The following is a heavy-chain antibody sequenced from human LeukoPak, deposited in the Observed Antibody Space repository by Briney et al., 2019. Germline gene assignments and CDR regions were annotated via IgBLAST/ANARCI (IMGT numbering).Heavy chain of an antibody. CDR1: GGSISSSSYY. J-gene: IGHJ4*02. V-gene: IGHV4-39*01. CDR3: ARLTETGYSSSWYRGYYFDY. CDR2: IYYSGST. Sequence: SETLSLTCTVSGGSISSSSYYWGWIRQPPGKGLEWIGSIYYSGSTYYNPSLKSRVTISVDTSKNQFSLKLSPVTAADTAVYYCARLTETGYSSSWYRGYYFDYWGQGTLVTVSS. D-gene: IGHD6-13*01.